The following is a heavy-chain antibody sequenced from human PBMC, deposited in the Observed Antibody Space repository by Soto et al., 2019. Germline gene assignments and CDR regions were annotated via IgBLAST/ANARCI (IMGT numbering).Heavy chain of an antibody. CDR2: ISSSSSTI. J-gene: IGHJ5*02. V-gene: IGHV3-48*01. CDR3: ARKAEILNSFYP. CDR1: GFTFSSYR. Sequence: EVQLVESGGGLVQPGGSLRLSCTASGFTFSSYRMNWVHQAPGKGLAWVSYISSSSSTIYYADSVKGRFTITRDNANNSLYLQMNMLRAEDTAVYDCARKAEILNSFYPWGQGTLVTFAS. D-gene: IGHD3-9*01.